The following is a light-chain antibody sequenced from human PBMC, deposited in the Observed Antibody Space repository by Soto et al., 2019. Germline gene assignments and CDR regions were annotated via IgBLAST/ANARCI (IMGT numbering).Light chain of an antibody. Sequence: SYELTQSPSVSVAPGETARITCGGNNIGRKSVHWYQQKPGQAPVLVIYYDSDRPSGIPERFSGSNSGNTATLTISRVEAGDEADYYCQVWDSSSDHVVFGGGTKLTVL. V-gene: IGLV3-21*04. CDR2: YDS. CDR3: QVWDSSSDHVV. CDR1: NIGRKS. J-gene: IGLJ2*01.